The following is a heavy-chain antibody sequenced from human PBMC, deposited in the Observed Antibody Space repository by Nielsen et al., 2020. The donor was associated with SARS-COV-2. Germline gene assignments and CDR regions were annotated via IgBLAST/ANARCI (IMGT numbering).Heavy chain of an antibody. Sequence: SETLSLTCAVYGGSFSGYYWSWIRQPPGKGLEWIGEINHSGSTNYNPSLKSRVTISVDTSKNQFSLKLSSVTAADTAVYYCARRKDYYDSSGYYQYYFDYWGQGTLVTVSS. CDR1: GGSFSGYY. D-gene: IGHD3-22*01. CDR3: ARRKDYYDSSGYYQYYFDY. V-gene: IGHV4-34*01. J-gene: IGHJ4*02. CDR2: INHSGST.